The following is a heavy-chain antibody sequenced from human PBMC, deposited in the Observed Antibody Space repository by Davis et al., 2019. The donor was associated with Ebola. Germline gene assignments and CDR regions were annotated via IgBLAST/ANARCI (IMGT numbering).Heavy chain of an antibody. CDR1: GYIFTQYG. V-gene: IGHV1-18*01. J-gene: IGHJ4*02. CDR2: ISTYKGNT. Sequence: SVTVSCMASGYIFTQYGISWMRQAPGQGLEWMGWISTYKGNTNSPQKFQGRVTMTTDTSTSTAYMELRSLTSDDTAVHYCARHGHSSGWYWGDWGQGTLVTVSS. CDR3: ARHGHSSGWYWGD. D-gene: IGHD6-13*01.